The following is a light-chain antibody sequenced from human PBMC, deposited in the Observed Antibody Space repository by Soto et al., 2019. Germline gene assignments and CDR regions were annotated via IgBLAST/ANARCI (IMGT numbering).Light chain of an antibody. CDR2: EGS. V-gene: IGLV2-23*01. Sequence: QSVLTQPASVSGSPGQSITVSCTGTSSDVGSYNLVSWYQHHPGKTPKLMIYEGSRRPSGVSNRFSASKSGNTASLTISGLQAEDEAEYYCCSYETSSTYVFXSGTKVTVL. CDR3: CSYETSSTYV. CDR1: SSDVGSYNL. J-gene: IGLJ1*01.